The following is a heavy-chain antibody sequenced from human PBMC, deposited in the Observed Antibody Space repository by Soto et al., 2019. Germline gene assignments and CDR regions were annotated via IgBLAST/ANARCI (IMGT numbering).Heavy chain of an antibody. Sequence: LSLTCTVSGGSISSYYWSWIRQPPGKGLEWIGYIYYSGSTNYHPSLKSRVTISVDTSKNQFSLKLSSVTAADTAVYYCARDPHPGRYCSGGSCYSFYYGMDVWGQGTTVTVSS. D-gene: IGHD2-15*01. CDR3: ARDPHPGRYCSGGSCYSFYYGMDV. CDR2: IYYSGST. J-gene: IGHJ6*02. V-gene: IGHV4-59*01. CDR1: GGSISSYY.